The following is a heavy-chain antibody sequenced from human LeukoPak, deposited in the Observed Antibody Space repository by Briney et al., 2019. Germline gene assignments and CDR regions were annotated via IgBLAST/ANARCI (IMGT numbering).Heavy chain of an antibody. CDR1: GFTFSSYS. J-gene: IGHJ4*02. D-gene: IGHD2-21*02. V-gene: IGHV3-21*01. CDR3: ARGATADTRHLDY. Sequence: GGSLRFSCAASGFTFSSYSMNWVRQAPGKGLEWVSIISSGSNDIHYADSVKGRFTISRDNTKNSVYLQMNSLRDEDTAVYSCARGATADTRHLDYWGQGSLVTVSS. CDR2: ISSGSNDI.